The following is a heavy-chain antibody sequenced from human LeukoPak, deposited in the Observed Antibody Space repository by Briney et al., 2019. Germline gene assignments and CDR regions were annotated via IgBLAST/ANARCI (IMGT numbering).Heavy chain of an antibody. D-gene: IGHD3-10*01. Sequence: GGSLRLSRVASGFYFGGHAMHWLRQAPGKGLEWVAYITYGSDTIFYADSVKGRFTVSRDNAKNSLYLQMDSLRAEDTAVYYCARYHLGSYFRDPFDHWGQGTLVTVSS. CDR2: ITYGSDTI. V-gene: IGHV3-48*04. CDR3: ARYHLGSYFRDPFDH. J-gene: IGHJ4*02. CDR1: GFYFGGHA.